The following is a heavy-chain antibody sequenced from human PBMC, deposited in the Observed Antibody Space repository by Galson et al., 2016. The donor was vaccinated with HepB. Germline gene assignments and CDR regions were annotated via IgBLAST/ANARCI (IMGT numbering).Heavy chain of an antibody. J-gene: IGHJ6*02. D-gene: IGHD3-9*01. Sequence: QSGAEVKKPGESLKTSCQGSGYNFDYYWIGWVRQMPGKGLEWMGIIYPGTSETNYSPSLQGPVTIPVDKSINTAYLQWSSLKASATAMCYCAKGPWLSLDVWGQGTTVTVSS. V-gene: IGHV5-51*01. CDR3: AKGPWLSLDV. CDR2: IYPGTSET. CDR1: GYNFDYYW.